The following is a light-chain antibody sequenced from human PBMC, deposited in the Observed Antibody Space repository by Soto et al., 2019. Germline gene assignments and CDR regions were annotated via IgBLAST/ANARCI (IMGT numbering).Light chain of an antibody. CDR2: TNN. J-gene: IGLJ2*01. V-gene: IGLV1-47*01. CDR3: ATWDDILSGVV. Sequence: QSVLTQPPSASGTPGQRVAISCSGSSANIGSNFVHWYQQLPGAAPKLLIYTNNQRPSGVPDRFSVSKSGPSASLAISGLRSEDDADYYCATWDDILSGVVFGGGTKLTVL. CDR1: SANIGSNF.